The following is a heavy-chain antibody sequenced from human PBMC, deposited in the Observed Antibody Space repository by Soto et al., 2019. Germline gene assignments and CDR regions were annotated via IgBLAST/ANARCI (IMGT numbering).Heavy chain of an antibody. CDR1: GGSISSSSYY. CDR3: ALMDTAMVKSYYYDMDV. J-gene: IGHJ6*02. D-gene: IGHD5-18*01. CDR2: IYYSGST. V-gene: IGHV4-39*01. Sequence: PSETLSLTCTVSGGSISSSSYYWGWIRQPPGKGLEWIGSIYYSGSTYYNPSLKSRVTISVDTSKNQFSLKLSSVTAADTAVYYCALMDTAMVKSYYYDMDVWGQGTTVT.